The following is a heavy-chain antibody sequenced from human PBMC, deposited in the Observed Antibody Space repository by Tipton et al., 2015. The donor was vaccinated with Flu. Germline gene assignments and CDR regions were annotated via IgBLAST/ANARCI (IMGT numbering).Heavy chain of an antibody. CDR2: IYESGTT. CDR3: ARDGIAWDYYGMDV. Sequence: TLSLTCAVSGGSISGGAYSWNWIRQPPGKGLEWIGNIYESGTTYYNPSLKSRVTISVDKSKNQFSLKLSSVTAADTAVYYCARDGIAWDYYGMDVWGQGTTVTVSS. V-gene: IGHV4-30-2*01. D-gene: IGHD1-26*01. J-gene: IGHJ6*02. CDR1: GGSISGGAYS.